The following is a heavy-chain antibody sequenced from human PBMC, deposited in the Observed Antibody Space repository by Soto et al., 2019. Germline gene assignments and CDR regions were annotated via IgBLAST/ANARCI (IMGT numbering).Heavy chain of an antibody. V-gene: IGHV3-23*05. CDR3: AKIPSRGMIFGAGS. CDR1: GFIFRNHV. J-gene: IGHJ5*02. CDR2: IDNSGDGS. Sequence: GGSLRLSCAASGFIFRNHVLNWVRQAPGKGLEWVSAIDNSGDGSFYADSVKGRFIISRDNSNDTVFLHMNNLRLEDTAFYYCAKIPSRGMIFGAGSWGQGTLVTVS. D-gene: IGHD3-3*01.